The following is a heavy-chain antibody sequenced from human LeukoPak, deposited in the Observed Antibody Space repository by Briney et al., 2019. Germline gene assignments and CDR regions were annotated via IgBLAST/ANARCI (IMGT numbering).Heavy chain of an antibody. Sequence: SETLSLTCSVSGGSITSHYWSWIRQPRGKGVEWMGYIYYTGSTIYNPSLKSRATISIDTSENQVSLKLSSVTAADTALYYCARYIRSGDYYMDVWGKGTTVTVSS. V-gene: IGHV4-59*11. D-gene: IGHD3-3*01. CDR1: GGSITSHY. CDR3: ARYIRSGDYYMDV. J-gene: IGHJ6*03. CDR2: IYYTGST.